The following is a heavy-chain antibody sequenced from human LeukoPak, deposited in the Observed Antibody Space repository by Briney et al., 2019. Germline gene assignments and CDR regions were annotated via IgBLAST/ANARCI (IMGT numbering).Heavy chain of an antibody. J-gene: IGHJ5*02. CDR3: ARVLGDSGWYLGWFDP. D-gene: IGHD6-19*01. CDR2: IWYDGSDK. CDR1: GFTFSSYG. V-gene: IGHV3-33*01. Sequence: GRSLRLSCAASGFTFSSYGMHWVRQAPGKGLEWVAVIWYDGSDKYYADSVKGRFTISRDNSKNTLYLQMNSLRVEDTAVYYCARVLGDSGWYLGWFDPWGQGTLVTVPS.